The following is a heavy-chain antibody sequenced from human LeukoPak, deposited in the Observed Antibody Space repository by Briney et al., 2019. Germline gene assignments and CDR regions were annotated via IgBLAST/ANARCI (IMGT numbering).Heavy chain of an antibody. J-gene: IGHJ4*02. D-gene: IGHD6-19*01. CDR2: ISWNSGSI. CDR1: GFTFDDYA. Sequence: AGRSLRLSCAVYGFTFDDYAMHWVRQAPGKGLEWVSGISWNSGSIGYADSVKGRFTISRDNAKNSLYLQMNSLRAEDTALYYCAKDGYSSGWYSPDYWGQGTLVTVSS. CDR3: AKDGYSSGWYSPDY. V-gene: IGHV3-9*01.